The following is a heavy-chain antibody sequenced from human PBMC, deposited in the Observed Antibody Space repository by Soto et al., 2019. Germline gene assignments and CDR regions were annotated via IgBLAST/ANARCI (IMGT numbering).Heavy chain of an antibody. CDR2: ISGSGGTT. CDR3: AKDRFPNCGGDCYPNFDH. D-gene: IGHD2-21*01. CDR1: GFTFSSYA. V-gene: IGHV3-23*01. Sequence: EVQLLESGGGLGQPGGSLRLSCAASGFTFSSYAMSWVRQAPGKGLEWVSSISGSGGTTYYADSVKGRFTISRDNSKNTPYLQMNSLRAEDTAIYYCAKDRFPNCGGDCYPNFDHWGQGTLVTVSS. J-gene: IGHJ4*02.